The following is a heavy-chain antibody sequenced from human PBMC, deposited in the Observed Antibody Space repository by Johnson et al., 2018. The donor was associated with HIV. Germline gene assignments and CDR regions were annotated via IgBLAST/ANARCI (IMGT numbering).Heavy chain of an antibody. D-gene: IGHD6-13*01. V-gene: IGHV3-20*04. J-gene: IGHJ3*02. Sequence: VQLVESGGGVVRPGGSLRLSCAASGFTFDDYGMSWVRQPPGKGLEWVSGINWSGCSTAYADPMKGRLTISRDNDKKSLYLQVNSLRAEDPAFYYCARGKGAAAGLDAFDIWGQGTMVTVSS. CDR3: ARGKGAAAGLDAFDI. CDR1: GFTFDDYG. CDR2: INWSGCST.